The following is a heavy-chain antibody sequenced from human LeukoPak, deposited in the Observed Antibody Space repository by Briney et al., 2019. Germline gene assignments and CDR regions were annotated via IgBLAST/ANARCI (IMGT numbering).Heavy chain of an antibody. CDR1: GGSISSYY. J-gene: IGHJ5*02. V-gene: IGHV4-59*01. Sequence: SETLSLTCTVSGGSISSYYWSWIRQPPGKGLEWIGYIYYSGSTNYNPSLKGRVTISVDTSKNQFSLKLSSVTAADTAVYYCARADPYYGSGSYRVRFDPWGQGTLVTVSS. D-gene: IGHD3-10*01. CDR2: IYYSGST. CDR3: ARADPYYGSGSYRVRFDP.